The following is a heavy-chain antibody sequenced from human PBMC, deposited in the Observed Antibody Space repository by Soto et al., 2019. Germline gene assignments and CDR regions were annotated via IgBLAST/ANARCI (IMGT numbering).Heavy chain of an antibody. D-gene: IGHD2-21*02. Sequence: QVQLVQSGAEVKKPGASVKVSCKASGFTFTTYYIHWVRQAPGQGLEWMGMITPSGRSTSYAQKFQGGVTMTGDTSTSTVYMELSSLTSEDTAVYYCAREHVRGVVTSNDAFDIWGQGTLVTVSS. CDR2: ITPSGRST. CDR1: GFTFTTYY. CDR3: AREHVRGVVTSNDAFDI. J-gene: IGHJ3*02. V-gene: IGHV1-46*01.